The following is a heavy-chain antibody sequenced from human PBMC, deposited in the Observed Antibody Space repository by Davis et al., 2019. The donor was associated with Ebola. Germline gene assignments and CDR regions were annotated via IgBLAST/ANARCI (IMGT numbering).Heavy chain of an antibody. CDR1: GGSFSGYY. D-gene: IGHD3-10*01. J-gene: IGHJ6*02. CDR2: INHSGST. CDR3: ARRIRWFRELLPGNYGMDV. V-gene: IGHV4-34*01. Sequence: SETLSLTCAVYGGSFSGYYWSWIRQPPGKGLEWIGEINHSGSTNYNPSLKSRVTISVDTSKNQFSLKLSSVTAADTAVYYCARRIRWFRELLPGNYGMDVWGQGTTVTVSS.